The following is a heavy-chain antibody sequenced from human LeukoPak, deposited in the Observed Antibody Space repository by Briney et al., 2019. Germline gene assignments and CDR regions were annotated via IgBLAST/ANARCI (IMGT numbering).Heavy chain of an antibody. Sequence: SETLSLTCTVSGGSISSSSYYWGWIRQPPGKGLEWIGSIYYSGSTYYNPSLKSRVTISVDTSKNQFSLKLSSVTAADTAVYYCAAYVTAAVRFDYWGQGTLLTVSS. J-gene: IGHJ4*02. D-gene: IGHD2-2*01. V-gene: IGHV4-39*01. CDR3: AAYVTAAVRFDY. CDR1: GGSISSSSYY. CDR2: IYYSGST.